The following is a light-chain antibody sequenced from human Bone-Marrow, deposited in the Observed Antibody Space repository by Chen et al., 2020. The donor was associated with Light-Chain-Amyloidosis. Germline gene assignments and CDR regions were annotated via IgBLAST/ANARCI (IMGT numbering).Light chain of an antibody. V-gene: IGKV1-5*03. CDR3: QHYNSYPWK. J-gene: IGKJ1*01. CDR1: QIISSW. Sequence: DIQMTQSPSTLSASVGDRVTITCRASQIISSWLAWYQQKPGKAPKLLIYKASSLESGVPSRFSGSGSGTEFTLTISSLQPDDFATYYCQHYNSYPWKFGQGTKVEIK. CDR2: KAS.